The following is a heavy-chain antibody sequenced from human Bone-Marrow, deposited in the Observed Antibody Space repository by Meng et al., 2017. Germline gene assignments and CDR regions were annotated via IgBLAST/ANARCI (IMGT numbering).Heavy chain of an antibody. CDR3: AREPRDYGDYSR. J-gene: IGHJ4*02. Sequence: GESLKISCAASGFTFSSYAMSWVRQAPGKGLEWVSAISGSGGSIYYADSVKGRFTISRDNAKNSLYLQMNSLRAEDTAVYYCAREPRDYGDYSRWGQGTLVTVSS. D-gene: IGHD4-17*01. V-gene: IGHV3-23*01. CDR1: GFTFSSYA. CDR2: ISGSGGSI.